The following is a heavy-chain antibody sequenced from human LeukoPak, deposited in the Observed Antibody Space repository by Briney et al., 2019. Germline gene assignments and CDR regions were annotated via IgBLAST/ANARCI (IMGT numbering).Heavy chain of an antibody. CDR1: GGSISGYY. D-gene: IGHD6-6*01. CDR2: IYYSGST. J-gene: IGHJ5*02. Sequence: SETLSLTCTVAGGSISGYYWSWIRQPPGKGLEWIGYIYYSGSTNYNPSLKSRVTISVDTSKNQFSLKLSSVTAADTAVYYCARDRQGWFDPWGQGTLVTVSS. CDR3: ARDRQGWFDP. V-gene: IGHV4-59*01.